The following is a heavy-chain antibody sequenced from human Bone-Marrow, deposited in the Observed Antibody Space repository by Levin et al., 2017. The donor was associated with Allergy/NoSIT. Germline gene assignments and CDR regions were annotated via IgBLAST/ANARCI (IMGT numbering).Heavy chain of an antibody. Sequence: SGPTLVKPTQTLTLTCTFSGFSLSPTGAGVGWIRQPPGKALEWPALIYWNDEKRYSPPLKSRLTITKDTSNNQAVLTMTYFGPLDTATYYCAHTGPRSGGRFGFWGQGTLVTVSS. V-gene: IGHV2-5*01. J-gene: IGHJ4*02. CDR1: GFSLSPTGAG. CDR2: IYWNDEK. D-gene: IGHD3-16*01. CDR3: AHTGPRSGGRFGF.